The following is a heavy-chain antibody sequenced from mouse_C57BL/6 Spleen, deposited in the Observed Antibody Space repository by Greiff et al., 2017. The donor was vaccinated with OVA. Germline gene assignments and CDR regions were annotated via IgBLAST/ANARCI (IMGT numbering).Heavy chain of an antibody. D-gene: IGHD2-10*01. V-gene: IGHV5-16*01. J-gene: IGHJ2*01. CDR3: ARAPYPPYFDY. Sequence: EVKVVESEGGLVQPGSSMKLSCTASGFTFSDYYMAWVRQVPEKGLEWVANINYDGSSTYYLDSLKSRFIISRDNAKNILYLQMSSLKSEDTATYYCARAPYPPYFDYWGQGTTLTVSS. CDR2: INYDGSST. CDR1: GFTFSDYY.